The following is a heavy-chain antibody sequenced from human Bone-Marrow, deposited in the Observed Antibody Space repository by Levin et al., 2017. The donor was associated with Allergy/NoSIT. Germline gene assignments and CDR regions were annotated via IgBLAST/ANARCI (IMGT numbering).Heavy chain of an antibody. D-gene: IGHD2-15*01. CDR2: ISAYNGNT. V-gene: IGHV1-18*01. CDR1: GYTFTSYG. J-gene: IGHJ4*02. Sequence: GESLKISCKASGYTFTSYGISWVRQAPGQGLEWMGWISAYNGNTNYAQKLQGRVTMTTDTSTSTAYMELRSLRSDDTAVYYCARFPLFQYYFDYWGQGTLVTVSS. CDR3: ARFPLFQYYFDY.